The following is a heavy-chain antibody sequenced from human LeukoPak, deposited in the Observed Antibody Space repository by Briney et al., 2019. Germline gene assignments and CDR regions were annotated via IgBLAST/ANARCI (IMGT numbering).Heavy chain of an antibody. J-gene: IGHJ4*02. CDR3: ARDHYYDSSGYLTFDY. Sequence: SQTLSLTCAISGDSVSSNSAAWNWIRQSPSRGLEWLGRTYYRSKWYNDYAVSVKSRITTNPDTSKNQFSLQLNSVTPEDTAVYYCARDHYYDSSGYLTFDYWGQGTLVTVSS. CDR1: GDSVSSNSAA. V-gene: IGHV6-1*01. D-gene: IGHD3-22*01. CDR2: TYYRSKWYN.